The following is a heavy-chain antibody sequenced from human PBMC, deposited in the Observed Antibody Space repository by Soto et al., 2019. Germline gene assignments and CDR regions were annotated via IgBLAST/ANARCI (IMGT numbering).Heavy chain of an antibody. CDR2: IYYSGST. CDR1: GGSISSSSYY. J-gene: IGHJ3*02. V-gene: IGHV4-39*01. D-gene: IGHD2-15*01. CDR3: ARPGYCSGGSCLDAFDI. Sequence: QLQLQESGPGLVKPSETLSLTCTVSGGSISSSSYYWGWMRQPPGKGLEWIGSIYYSGSTYYNPSLKSRVTISVDTSKNQFSLKLSSVTAADTAVYYCARPGYCSGGSCLDAFDIWGQGTMVTVSS.